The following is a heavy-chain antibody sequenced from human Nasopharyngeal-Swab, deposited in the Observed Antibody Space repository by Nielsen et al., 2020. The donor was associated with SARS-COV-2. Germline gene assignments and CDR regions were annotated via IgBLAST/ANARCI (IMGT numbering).Heavy chain of an antibody. CDR3: ARDPVYDYVWGSYRIDAFDI. Sequence: SETLSLTCAVYGGSFSGYYWSWIRQPPGKGLEWIGYIYYSGSTYYNPSLKSRVTISVDTSKNQFSLKLSSVTAADTAVYYCARDPVYDYVWGSYRIDAFDIWGQGTMVTVSS. D-gene: IGHD3-16*02. CDR2: IYYSGST. J-gene: IGHJ3*02. CDR1: GGSFSGYY. V-gene: IGHV4-34*09.